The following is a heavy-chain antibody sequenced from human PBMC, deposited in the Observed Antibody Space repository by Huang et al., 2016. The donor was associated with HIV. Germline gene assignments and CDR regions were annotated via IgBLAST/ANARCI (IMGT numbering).Heavy chain of an antibody. D-gene: IGHD6-13*01. CDR2: ISPSSIFI. Sequence: EVQLVESGGGLVKPGGSLRLACAASGFSLDSYNMYWVCQTPWKVMKLGSSISPSSIFIDYAESVKGRFSISRDNAKNSLYLQMNNLRGEDTAVYYCARDRGQQLSPFDSWGQGTLVTVSS. CDR1: GFSLDSYN. V-gene: IGHV3-21*01. J-gene: IGHJ4*02. CDR3: ARDRGQQLSPFDS.